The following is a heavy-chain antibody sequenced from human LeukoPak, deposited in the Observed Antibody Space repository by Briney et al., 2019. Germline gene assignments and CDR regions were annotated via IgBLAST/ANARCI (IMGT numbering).Heavy chain of an antibody. V-gene: IGHV3-48*04. CDR3: AKDSSGWLDYYYGMDV. CDR2: ISSSSSTI. Sequence: GGSLRLSCAASGFTSSSYSMNWVRQAPGKGLEWVSYISSSSSTIYYADSVKGRFTISRDNAKNSLYLQMNSLRAEDTAVYYCAKDSSGWLDYYYGMDVWGQGTTVTVSS. D-gene: IGHD6-19*01. J-gene: IGHJ6*02. CDR1: GFTSSSYS.